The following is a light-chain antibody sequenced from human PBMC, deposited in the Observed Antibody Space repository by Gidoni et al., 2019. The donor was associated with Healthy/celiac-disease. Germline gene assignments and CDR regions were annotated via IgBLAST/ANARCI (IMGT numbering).Light chain of an antibody. Sequence: DIQMTQSPSSLSASVGDRVTITFHASQDISNYLHWYQQKPGKAHNLLIYDASNLETGVPSRFRGSGSGTEFTFTISSLKPEDIATYDCQQYDNLPRSFGQGTKLEIK. CDR3: QQYDNLPRS. CDR2: DAS. V-gene: IGKV1-33*01. J-gene: IGKJ2*04. CDR1: QDISNY.